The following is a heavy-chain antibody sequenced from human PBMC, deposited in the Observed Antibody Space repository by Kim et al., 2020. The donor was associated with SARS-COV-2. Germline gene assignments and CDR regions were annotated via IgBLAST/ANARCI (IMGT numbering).Heavy chain of an antibody. CDR1: GFTFSSYG. CDR3: AKGGEIVVVPAATGDFYYGRDI. CDR2: ISYDGSNK. Sequence: GGSLRLSCAASGFTFSSYGMNWVRQAPGKGLEWVAVISYDGSNKYYADSVTGRFTISRDNSKNTLYLQMNSLGAEDTAVYDCAKGGEIVVVPAATGDFYYGRDIWGRGNTVTLS. V-gene: IGHV3-30*18. D-gene: IGHD2-2*01. J-gene: IGHJ6*02.